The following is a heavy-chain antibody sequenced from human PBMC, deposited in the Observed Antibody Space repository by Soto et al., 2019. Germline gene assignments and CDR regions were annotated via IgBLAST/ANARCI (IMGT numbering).Heavy chain of an antibody. D-gene: IGHD6-19*01. CDR2: TYYRPKWYN. Sequence: SQTLSLTCAVSGDSVSSNSAAWNWIRQSPSRGLEWLGRTYYRPKWYNDYAVSVKSRITINPDTSKNQFSLQLDSVTPEDTAVYYCAREVRFIAVAGSGGYYFDYWGQGTLLTVSS. V-gene: IGHV6-1*01. CDR1: GDSVSSNSAA. J-gene: IGHJ4*02. CDR3: AREVRFIAVAGSGGYYFDY.